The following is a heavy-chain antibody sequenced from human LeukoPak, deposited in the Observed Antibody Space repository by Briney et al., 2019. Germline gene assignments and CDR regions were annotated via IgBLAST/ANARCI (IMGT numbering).Heavy chain of an antibody. J-gene: IGHJ3*02. CDR2: IYSGGTT. CDR1: EFTVSSNY. V-gene: IGHV3-53*01. CDR3: AREDNGAFDI. D-gene: IGHD1-1*01. Sequence: PGGSLRLLCAAFEFTVSSNYMNWVRQARVKGLEWVSVIYSGGTTYYADSVKGRFTISRDNSKNTVYLQMNSLRGEDTAVYYCAREDNGAFDIWGQGTMITVSS.